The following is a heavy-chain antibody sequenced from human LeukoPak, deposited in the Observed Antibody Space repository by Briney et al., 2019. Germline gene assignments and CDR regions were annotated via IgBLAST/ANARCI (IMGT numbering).Heavy chain of an antibody. J-gene: IGHJ4*02. V-gene: IGHV3-48*02. CDR3: ARGGYDFDY. CDR1: GFTFSTYS. CDR2: ISTSSSTI. Sequence: GGSLRLSCAASGFTFSTYSMNWVRQAPGKGLEWASYISTSSSTIYYADSAKGRFTVSRDNAKNSLYLQMNSLRDEDTAVYYCARGGYDFDYWGQGTLVTVSS. D-gene: IGHD5-12*01.